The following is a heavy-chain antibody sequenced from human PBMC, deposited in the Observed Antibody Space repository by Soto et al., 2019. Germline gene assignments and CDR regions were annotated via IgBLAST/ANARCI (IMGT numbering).Heavy chain of an antibody. D-gene: IGHD3-16*02. J-gene: IGHJ4*02. Sequence: PGGSLRLSCAASGFTFSSYAMHWVRQAPGKGLEWVAVIAYDGRNKYYADSVKGRFSISRDNSKNTLFLQMDSLRPDDTAVYYCARDRLRLGELSLIGYFDYWGQGTLVTAPQ. CDR1: GFTFSSYA. V-gene: IGHV3-30*04. CDR2: IAYDGRNK. CDR3: ARDRLRLGELSLIGYFDY.